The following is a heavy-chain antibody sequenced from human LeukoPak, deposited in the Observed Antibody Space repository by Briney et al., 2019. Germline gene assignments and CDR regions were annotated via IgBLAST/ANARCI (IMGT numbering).Heavy chain of an antibody. Sequence: PSETLSLTCAVYGGSFSGYYWSWIRQPPGKGLEWIGEINHSGSTNYNPSLKSRVTISVDTSKNQFSLKLSSVTAADTAVYYCARAGYQLLRWVKYFDYWGQGTLVTVSS. D-gene: IGHD2-2*01. CDR1: GGSFSGYY. V-gene: IGHV4-34*01. CDR2: INHSGST. CDR3: ARAGYQLLRWVKYFDY. J-gene: IGHJ4*02.